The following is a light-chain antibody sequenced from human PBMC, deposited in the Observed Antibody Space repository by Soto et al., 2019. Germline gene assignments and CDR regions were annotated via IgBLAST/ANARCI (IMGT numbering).Light chain of an antibody. J-gene: IGKJ5*01. Sequence: DILMTQSPSSLSASVGDRVTITCRVCQCISNYLASYQQKPGTVPKLLISAASTLQTGVASRFSGGGSGADFSITISCLQSEDYATYYCQQYYSYPPITFGQGTRLEIK. CDR3: QQYYSYPPIT. CDR1: QCISNY. CDR2: AAS. V-gene: IGKV1-27*01.